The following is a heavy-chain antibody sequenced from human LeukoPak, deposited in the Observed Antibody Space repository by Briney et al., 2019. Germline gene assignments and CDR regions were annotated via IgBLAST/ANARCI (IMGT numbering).Heavy chain of an antibody. V-gene: IGHV3-23*01. CDR3: AKTDVDYDILTVSYFDC. CDR1: GFTFSSYA. Sequence: GGSLRLSCAASGFTFSSYAMSWVRQAPGKGLEWVSAISSSGGSTYYADSVKGRFTISRDNSKNTLYLQMNSLRAEDTAVYYCAKTDVDYDILTVSYFDCWGQGTLVTVSS. J-gene: IGHJ4*02. D-gene: IGHD3-9*01. CDR2: ISSSGGST.